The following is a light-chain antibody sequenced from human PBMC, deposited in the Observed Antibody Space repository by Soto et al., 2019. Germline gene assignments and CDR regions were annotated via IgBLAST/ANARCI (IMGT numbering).Light chain of an antibody. V-gene: IGKV3-11*01. CDR3: QQRSNWPLT. Sequence: EIVLTQSPATLSLSPGERATLSCRASHSVSSSLAWYQQKPGQAPRLLIYDASNRATGIPARFSGSASGTDFTLTISSLEPEDFAVYYCQQRSNWPLTFGGGTKVEIK. CDR1: HSVSSS. J-gene: IGKJ4*01. CDR2: DAS.